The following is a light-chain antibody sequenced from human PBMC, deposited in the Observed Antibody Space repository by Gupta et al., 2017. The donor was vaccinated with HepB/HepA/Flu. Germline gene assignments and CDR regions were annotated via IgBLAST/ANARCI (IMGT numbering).Light chain of an antibody. CDR1: QSVSSSY. J-gene: IGKJ1*01. V-gene: IGKV3-20*01. Sequence: EIVLTPSPGTLSLSQGERATLSCRASQSVSSSYLAWYQQKPVQAPRLLIYGASSRATGIPDRFSGSGSGTDFTLTISRLEPEDFAVYYCQQYGSSTWTFGQGTKVEIK. CDR2: GAS. CDR3: QQYGSSTWT.